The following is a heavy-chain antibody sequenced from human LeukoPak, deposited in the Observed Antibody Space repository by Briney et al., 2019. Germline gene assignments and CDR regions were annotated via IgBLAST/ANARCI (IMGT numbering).Heavy chain of an antibody. Sequence: GGSLRLSCAASGFAFSSYSLNWVGQAPGKGLEWISYISSSGITTYYADSVKGRFTISRDNAKNSLSLKMNSLRDEDTALYYCARDREYSSSWREGFDYWGQGTLVTVSS. CDR3: ARDREYSSSWREGFDY. D-gene: IGHD6-13*01. V-gene: IGHV3-48*02. CDR1: GFAFSSYS. CDR2: ISSSGITT. J-gene: IGHJ4*02.